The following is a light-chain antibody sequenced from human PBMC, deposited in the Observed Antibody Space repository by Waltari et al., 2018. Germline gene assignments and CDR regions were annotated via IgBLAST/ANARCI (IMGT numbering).Light chain of an antibody. CDR2: DIK. V-gene: IGLV2-11*01. CDR1: SSDIGAYMY. J-gene: IGLJ2*01. Sequence: QSALTQPRPVSGSPGQSVTISCSGTSSDIGAYMYVSWYQQHPGKAPRLIIYDIKQRPSGVPDRFSGSKSGNTASLTISGLQPDDGADYFCCSYAGNSMIFGGGTMLTVL. CDR3: CSYAGNSMI.